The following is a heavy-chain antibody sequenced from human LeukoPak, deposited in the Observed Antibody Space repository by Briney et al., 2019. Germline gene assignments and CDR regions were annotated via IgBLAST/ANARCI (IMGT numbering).Heavy chain of an antibody. Sequence: SETLSLTCTVSGGSISSGGYYWRWIRQHPGKGLEWIGYIYYSGSTYYNPSLKSRVTISVDTSKNQFSLKLSSVTAADTAVYYCARASQYYDILTGYPVFDYWGQGTLVTVSS. J-gene: IGHJ4*02. CDR3: ARASQYYDILTGYPVFDY. CDR2: IYYSGST. CDR1: GGSISSGGYY. V-gene: IGHV4-31*03. D-gene: IGHD3-9*01.